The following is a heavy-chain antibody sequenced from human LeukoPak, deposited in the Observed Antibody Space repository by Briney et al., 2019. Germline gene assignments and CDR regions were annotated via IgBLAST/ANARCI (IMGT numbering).Heavy chain of an antibody. Sequence: SQTLSLTCTVSGGSISSGDYYWSWLRQPPGTGLEWIGYIYYSGSTYYNPSLKSRVTISVDTSKNQFSLKLSSVTAADTAVYYCARASGGAAAGLDYWGQGTLVTVSS. V-gene: IGHV4-30-4*01. D-gene: IGHD6-13*01. CDR3: ARASGGAAAGLDY. CDR2: IYYSGST. J-gene: IGHJ4*02. CDR1: GGSISSGDYY.